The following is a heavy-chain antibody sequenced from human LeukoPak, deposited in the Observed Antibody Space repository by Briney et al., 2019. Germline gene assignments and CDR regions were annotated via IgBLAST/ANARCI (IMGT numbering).Heavy chain of an antibody. J-gene: IGHJ6*02. CDR1: GFYW. CDR2: INGDGSDT. CDR3: ARDLSNGMDV. V-gene: IGHV3-74*01. Sequence: GGSLRLSCAASGFYWMHWVRQAPGKGLVWVSRINGDGSDTYYADSVRGRFTISRDNAENTLYLQMNSLRAEDTAVYFCARDLSNGMDVWGQGTTVTVSS. D-gene: IGHD6-13*01.